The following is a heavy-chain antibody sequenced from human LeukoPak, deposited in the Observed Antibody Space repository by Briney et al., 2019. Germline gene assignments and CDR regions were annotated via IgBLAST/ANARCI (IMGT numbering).Heavy chain of an antibody. CDR3: ARHSYGTYYFDS. D-gene: IGHD5-18*01. Sequence: PSETLSLTCAVHGGSFSTYYWSWIRQPPGKGLEWMGEINHSGETRYNPSLKSRVTISVDTSKSQFPLKLSSVTAADTAVYFYARHSYGTYYFDSWGQGTLVTVSS. CDR2: INHSGET. CDR1: GGSFSTYY. V-gene: IGHV4-34*01. J-gene: IGHJ4*02.